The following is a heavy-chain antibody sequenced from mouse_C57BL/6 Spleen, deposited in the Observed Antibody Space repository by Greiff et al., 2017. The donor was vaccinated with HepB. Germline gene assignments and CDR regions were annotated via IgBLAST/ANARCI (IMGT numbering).Heavy chain of an antibody. Sequence: VQLKESVAELVRPGASVKLSCTASGFTIKNTYMHWVKQRPEQGLEWIGRIDPGNGNTKYAQKFQGKATITADTSSNTAYLQLSSLTSEDTAIYYCARSGGYCAGDWYFDVWGTGTTVTVSS. CDR2: IDPGNGNT. CDR1: GFTIKNTY. CDR3: ARSGGYCAGDWYFDV. V-gene: IGHV14-3*01. D-gene: IGHD2-3*01. J-gene: IGHJ1*03.